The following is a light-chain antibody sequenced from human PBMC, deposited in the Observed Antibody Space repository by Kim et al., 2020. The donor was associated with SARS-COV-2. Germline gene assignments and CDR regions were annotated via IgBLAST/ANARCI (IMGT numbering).Light chain of an antibody. J-gene: IGKJ2*01. CDR1: QSIGYW. CDR3: QQYDSHPNT. CDR2: KAS. Sequence: SASVGDRVTITCRASQSIGYWLAWYQQKPGKAPKALIYKASSSESGVPSRFSGSISGTEFTLTISSLQPDDFATYFYQQYDSHPNTFGQGTKLEI. V-gene: IGKV1-5*03.